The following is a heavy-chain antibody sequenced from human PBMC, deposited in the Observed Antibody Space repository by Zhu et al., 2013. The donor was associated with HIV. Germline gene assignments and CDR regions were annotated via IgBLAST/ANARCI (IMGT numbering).Heavy chain of an antibody. CDR3: ARDPRDQKVVVTANYYYYGNGR. Sequence: QVQLVQSGAEVKKPGASVKVSCKASGYTFTSYGISWVRQAPGQGLEWMGWISAYNGNTNYAQKLQGRVTMTTDTSTSTAYMELRSLRSDDTAVYYCARDPRDQKVVVTANYYYYGNGRLGPRGPRSPSP. D-gene: IGHD2-21*02. CDR2: ISAYNGNT. V-gene: IGHV1-18*01. J-gene: IGHJ6*02. CDR1: GYTFTSYG.